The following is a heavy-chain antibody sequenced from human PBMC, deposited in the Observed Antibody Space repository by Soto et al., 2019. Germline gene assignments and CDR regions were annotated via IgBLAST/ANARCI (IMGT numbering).Heavy chain of an antibody. J-gene: IGHJ5*02. CDR1: GFIFTNHG. D-gene: IGHD3-16*01. CDR3: ARDRSALGSHACWFDP. Sequence: QVQLVESGGGVVQPGRSLRLSCAASGFIFTNHGWHWVRQAPGKGLEWVAMIWFDGSNKYYADSVKGRFTISRDDSKNTMYLQLKSVRIEYTYVYYWARDRSALGSHACWFDPWGQGNLVSVSS. V-gene: IGHV3-33*01. CDR2: IWFDGSNK.